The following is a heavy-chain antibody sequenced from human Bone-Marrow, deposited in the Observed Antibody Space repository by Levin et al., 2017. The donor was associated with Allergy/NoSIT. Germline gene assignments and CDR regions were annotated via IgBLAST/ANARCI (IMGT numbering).Heavy chain of an antibody. CDR1: GFTFSSYA. CDR3: ANAMGYSGYDWIY. CDR2: ISGSGGST. D-gene: IGHD5-12*01. J-gene: IGHJ4*02. V-gene: IGHV3-23*01. Sequence: TGGSLRLSCAASGFTFSSYAMSWVRQAPGKGLEWVSAISGSGGSTYYADSVKGRFTISRDNSKNTLYLQMNSLRAEDTAVYYCANAMGYSGYDWIYWGQGTLVTVSS.